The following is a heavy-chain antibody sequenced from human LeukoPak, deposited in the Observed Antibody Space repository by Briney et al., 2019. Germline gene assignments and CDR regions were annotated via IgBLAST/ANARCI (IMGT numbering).Heavy chain of an antibody. J-gene: IGHJ5*02. CDR3: ARDRPSSVAGTGSWFDP. V-gene: IGHV1-18*01. CDR2: ISAYNGNT. Sequence: ASVKVSCKASGYTSTSYGISWVRQAPGQGLEWMGWISAYNGNTNYAQKLQGRVTMTTDTSTSTAYMELRSLRSDDTAVYYCARDRPSSVAGTGSWFDPWGQGTLVTVSS. D-gene: IGHD6-19*01. CDR1: GYTSTSYG.